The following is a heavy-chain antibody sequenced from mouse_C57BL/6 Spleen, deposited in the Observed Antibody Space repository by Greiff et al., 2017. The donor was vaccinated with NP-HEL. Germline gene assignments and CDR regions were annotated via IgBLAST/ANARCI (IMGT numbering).Heavy chain of an antibody. CDR2: IDPNSGGT. CDR1: GYTFTSYW. V-gene: IGHV1-72*01. J-gene: IGHJ1*03. D-gene: IGHD2-2*01. CDR3: GWSMVTTEDWYFDV. Sequence: QVQLQQPGAELVKPGASVKLSCKASGYTFTSYWMHWVKQRPGRGLEWIGRIDPNSGGTKYNEKFKSKATLTVDKPSSTAYMQLSSLTSEDSAVSFCGWSMVTTEDWYFDVWGTGTTVTVSS.